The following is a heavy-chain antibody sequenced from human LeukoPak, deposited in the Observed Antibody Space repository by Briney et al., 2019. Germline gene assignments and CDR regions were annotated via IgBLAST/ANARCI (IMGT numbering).Heavy chain of an antibody. CDR2: IRYDGSYK. CDR3: ATEGGSYYVHTFDY. D-gene: IGHD1-26*01. Sequence: GGSLRLSCAASGFTFSSYAMHWVRQAPAKGLEWVAFIRYDGSYKYCADSVKGRYTISRDNSKNTLYLQMNSLRAEDRAVYYCATEGGSYYVHTFDYWGQGTLVSVSS. J-gene: IGHJ4*02. V-gene: IGHV3-30*02. CDR1: GFTFSSYA.